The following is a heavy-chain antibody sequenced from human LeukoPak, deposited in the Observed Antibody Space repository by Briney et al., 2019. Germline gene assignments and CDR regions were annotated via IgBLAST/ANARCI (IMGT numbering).Heavy chain of an antibody. Sequence: SETLSLTGAVYGGSFSGYYWSWIRQPPGKGLEWIGEINHSGSTNYNPSLKSRVTISVDTSKNQFSLKLSSVTAADTAVYYCAREVRNDSSGYYGFDYWGQGTLVTVSS. D-gene: IGHD3-22*01. CDR2: INHSGST. V-gene: IGHV4-34*01. CDR3: AREVRNDSSGYYGFDY. J-gene: IGHJ4*02. CDR1: GGSFSGYY.